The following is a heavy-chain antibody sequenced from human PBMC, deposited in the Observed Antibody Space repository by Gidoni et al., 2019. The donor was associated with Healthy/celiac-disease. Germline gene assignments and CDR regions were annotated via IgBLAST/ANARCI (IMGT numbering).Heavy chain of an antibody. CDR2: IYYSGRT. D-gene: IGHD4-17*01. CDR3: ARGFDGDYDDYFDY. V-gene: IGHV4-59*09. J-gene: IGHJ4*02. Sequence: LEWIGYIYYSGRTNYNSSLKSRVTISVDTSKNQFSLKLSSVTAADTAVYYCARGFDGDYDDYFDYWGQGTLVTVSS.